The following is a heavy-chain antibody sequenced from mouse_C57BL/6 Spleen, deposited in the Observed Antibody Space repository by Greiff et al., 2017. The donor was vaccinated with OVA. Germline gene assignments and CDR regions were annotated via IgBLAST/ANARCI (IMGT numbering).Heavy chain of an antibody. D-gene: IGHD2-3*01. CDR3: ARSRYDGYYDFDY. Sequence: EVQLQQSGPELVKPGASVKISCKASGYSFTGYYMNWVKQSPEKSLEWIGEINPSTGGTTYNQKFKAKATLTVDKSSSTAYMQLKSLTSEDSAVYYCARSRYDGYYDFDYWGQGTTLTVSS. CDR2: INPSTGGT. CDR1: GYSFTGYY. V-gene: IGHV1-42*01. J-gene: IGHJ2*01.